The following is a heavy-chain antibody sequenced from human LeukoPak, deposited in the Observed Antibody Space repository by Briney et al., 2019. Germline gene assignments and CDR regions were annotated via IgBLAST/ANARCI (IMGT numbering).Heavy chain of an antibody. V-gene: IGHV3-23*01. J-gene: IGHJ4*02. Sequence: GGSLRLSCAASGFTFRSYSMSWVRQAPGKGLEWVSATSGSGGSTYYADSVKGRFTISRDNAKNSLYLQMNSLRAEDTAIYYCAKDHPSGYYFDYWGQGTLVTVSS. CDR3: AKDHPSGYYFDY. CDR1: GFTFRSYS. D-gene: IGHD1-14*01. CDR2: TSGSGGST.